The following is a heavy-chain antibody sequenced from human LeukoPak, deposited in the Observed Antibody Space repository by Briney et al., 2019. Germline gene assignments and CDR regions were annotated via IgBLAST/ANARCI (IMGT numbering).Heavy chain of an antibody. CDR3: ARDYMDV. V-gene: IGHV3-53*01. CDR1: GFTVSSNY. J-gene: IGHJ6*03. CDR2: IYTDGST. Sequence: GGSLRLSCAASGFTVSSNYMSWVRQAPGNGLEWVSVIYTDGSTYYADSVEGRFTISRDNSKNTLSLQMNSLRAEDTAVYYCARDYMDVWGKGTTVTVSS.